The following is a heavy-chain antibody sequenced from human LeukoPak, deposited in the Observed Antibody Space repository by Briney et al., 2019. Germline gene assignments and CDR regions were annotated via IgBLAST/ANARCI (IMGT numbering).Heavy chain of an antibody. D-gene: IGHD3-10*01. CDR1: GGSISSGSYY. CDR3: ARSPAKTMVRGVMQDY. V-gene: IGHV4-61*02. CDR2: IYTSGST. J-gene: IGHJ4*02. Sequence: SQTLSLTCTVSGGSISSGSYYWSWIRQPAGKGLEWIGRIYTSGSTNYNPSLKSRVTISVDTSKNQFSLKLSSVTAADTAVYYCARSPAKTMVRGVMQDYWGQGTLVTVSS.